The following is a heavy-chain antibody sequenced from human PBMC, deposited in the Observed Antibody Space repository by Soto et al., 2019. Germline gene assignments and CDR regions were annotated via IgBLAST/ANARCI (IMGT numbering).Heavy chain of an antibody. V-gene: IGHV5-51*01. Sequence: GESLKIFCKGSGYSFTSYWLGWVRQMPGKGLEWMGIINPGDADTRYSPSFQGQVTISADKSTSTAYLQWSSLQAADTAMYYCARTYCSGSFYFDYWGQGTLVTVSS. D-gene: IGHD3-10*01. CDR2: INPGDADT. CDR1: GYSFTSYW. CDR3: ARTYCSGSFYFDY. J-gene: IGHJ4*02.